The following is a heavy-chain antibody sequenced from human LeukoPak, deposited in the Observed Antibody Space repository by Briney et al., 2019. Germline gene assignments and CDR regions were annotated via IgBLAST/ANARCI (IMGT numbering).Heavy chain of an antibody. CDR2: IYTSGST. J-gene: IGHJ5*02. D-gene: IGHD3-10*01. CDR1: GGSISSYY. CDR3: ARDEVVRGVIWFDP. V-gene: IGHV4-4*07. Sequence: SETLSLTCTVSGGSISSYYWSWIRQPAGKGLEWIGRIYTSGSTNYNPSLKSRVTMSVDTSKNQFSLKLSSVTAADPAVYYCARDEVVRGVIWFDPWGQGTLVTVSS.